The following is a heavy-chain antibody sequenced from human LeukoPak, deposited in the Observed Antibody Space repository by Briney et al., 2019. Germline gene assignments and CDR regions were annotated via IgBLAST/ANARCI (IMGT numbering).Heavy chain of an antibody. CDR3: ARDVSMGY. D-gene: IGHD2-8*01. CDR2: ISSCGST. Sequence: SLRLSCAASGFTVSSNYMSWVRQAPGHGLEWVSVISSCGSTYFAASVNGRFTISRDNSNTTLYLQMNSLRAEDTAVYYCARDVSMGYWGQGTLVTVSS. CDR1: GFTVSSNY. J-gene: IGHJ4*02. V-gene: IGHV3-53*01.